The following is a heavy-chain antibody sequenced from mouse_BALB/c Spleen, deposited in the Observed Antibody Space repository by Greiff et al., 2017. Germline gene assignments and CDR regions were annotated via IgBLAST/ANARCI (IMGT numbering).Heavy chain of an antibody. J-gene: IGHJ3*01. CDR2: ISYDGSN. D-gene: IGHD2-13*01. CDR3: VYYGDSSWFAY. Sequence: EVQLQQSGPGLVKPSQSLSLTCSVTGYSITSGYYWNWIRQFPGNKLEWMGYISYDGSNNYNPSLKHRISITRDTTKNQFFLKLNSVTTEDTDTCDCVYYGDSSWFAYWGQGTLVTVSA. V-gene: IGHV3-6*02. CDR1: GYSITSGYY.